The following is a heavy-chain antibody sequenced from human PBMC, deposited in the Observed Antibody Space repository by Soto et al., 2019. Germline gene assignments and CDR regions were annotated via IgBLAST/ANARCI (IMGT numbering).Heavy chain of an antibody. CDR3: ARDGPIAAAGNNWFDP. Sequence: QVQLVESGGDVVQPGRSLRLSCTASVFSFSTYTMHWVRQSPGKGLEWLAFISDDGDNRYYAESVRGRFTISRDNSKNTLYLQMDSLRPEDTAVYYCARDGPIAAAGNNWFDPWGQGTLVTVSS. CDR1: VFSFSTYT. CDR2: ISDDGDNR. J-gene: IGHJ5*02. V-gene: IGHV3-30-3*01. D-gene: IGHD6-13*01.